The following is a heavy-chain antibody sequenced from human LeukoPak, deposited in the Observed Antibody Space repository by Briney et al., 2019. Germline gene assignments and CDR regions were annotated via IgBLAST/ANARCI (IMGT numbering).Heavy chain of an antibody. J-gene: IGHJ4*02. Sequence: SVKVSCKASGYTFTSYDINWVRQAPGQGLEWMGGIIPIFGTANYAQKFQGRVTITTDESTSTAYMELSSLRSEDTAVYYCARAFEYSSSYFDYWGQGTLVTVSS. CDR3: ARAFEYSSSYFDY. V-gene: IGHV1-69*05. CDR1: GYTFTSYD. D-gene: IGHD6-6*01. CDR2: IIPIFGTA.